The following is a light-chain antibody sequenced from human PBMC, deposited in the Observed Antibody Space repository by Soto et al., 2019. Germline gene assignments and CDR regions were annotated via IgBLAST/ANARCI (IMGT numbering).Light chain of an antibody. V-gene: IGLV1-44*01. J-gene: IGLJ7*01. CDR1: SSNIGSNS. Sequence: QSVLTQPPSASGTPGQRVTMSCSGSSSNIGSNSVNWFQQLPGMAPKLLIYNNIQRPSGVPDRFSGSKSGTSASLAISGLQSEDEADYSCAAWDDSLSGHVVFGGVTQLTVL. CDR3: AAWDDSLSGHVV. CDR2: NNI.